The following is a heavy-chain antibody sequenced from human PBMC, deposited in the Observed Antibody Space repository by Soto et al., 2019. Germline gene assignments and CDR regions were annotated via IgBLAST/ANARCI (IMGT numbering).Heavy chain of an antibody. D-gene: IGHD3-10*01. V-gene: IGHV6-1*01. CDR3: VRVNTVIRGVIDY. Sequence: TLSLTCYISTDSPSSNSDAWNCNKQSPPRGLEWLGRTYYRSKGYKDYAVSVKSRITINPDTSKNQFSLQLNSVTPEDTAVYYCVRVNTVIRGVIDYWGQGTLVSVSS. CDR2: TYYRSKGYK. J-gene: IGHJ4*02. CDR1: TDSPSSNSDA.